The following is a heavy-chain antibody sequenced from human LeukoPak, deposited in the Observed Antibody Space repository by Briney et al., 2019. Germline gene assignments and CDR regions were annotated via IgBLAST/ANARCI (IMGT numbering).Heavy chain of an antibody. CDR2: IYTSGST. D-gene: IGHD4-17*01. J-gene: IGHJ4*02. CDR1: GGSISSGSYN. Sequence: PSETLSLTCTVSGGSISSGSYNWSWIRQPAGKGLEWIGRIYTSGSTNYNPSLKSRVTISVDTSKNQFSLKLSSVTAADTAVYYCTRESTVTIIDYWGQGTLVTVSS. V-gene: IGHV4-61*02. CDR3: TRESTVTIIDY.